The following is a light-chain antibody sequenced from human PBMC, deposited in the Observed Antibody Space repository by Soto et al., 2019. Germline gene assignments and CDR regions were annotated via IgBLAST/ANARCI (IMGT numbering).Light chain of an antibody. Sequence: DIVMTQSPSTLSVSQGERVTLACRASQSVGGNVAWYQQRPGKAPMLLISGASTRATGIPARFSVSGSGTEFTLTISSLQSDDFAVYHCQQYHDWPPLAFGGGTTVESK. V-gene: IGKV3-15*01. CDR3: QQYHDWPPLA. CDR2: GAS. CDR1: QSVGGN. J-gene: IGKJ4*01.